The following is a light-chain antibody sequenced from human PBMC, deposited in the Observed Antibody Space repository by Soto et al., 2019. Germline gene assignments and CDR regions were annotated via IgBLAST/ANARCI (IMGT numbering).Light chain of an antibody. CDR1: SSDVSGYNY. CDR3: SSYTSSSTLE. J-gene: IGLJ2*01. CDR2: DVS. V-gene: IGLV2-14*01. Sequence: QSVLTQPASVSGSPGQSITISCTGTSSDVSGYNYVSWYQQHPGKAPKLMIYDVSNRPSGVSNRFSGSKSGNTASLTISGLQAEDEADYYCSSYTSSSTLEVGGGTKLTVL.